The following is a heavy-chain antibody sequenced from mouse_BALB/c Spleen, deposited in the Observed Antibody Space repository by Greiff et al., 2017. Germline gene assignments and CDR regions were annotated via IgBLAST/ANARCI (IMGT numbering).Heavy chain of an antibody. CDR3: ARHNYYGNYHFDY. J-gene: IGHJ2*01. CDR2: ISSGGSYT. CDR1: GFTFSSYG. Sequence: EVQRVESGGDLVKPGGSLKLSCAASGFTFSSYGMSWVRQTPDKRLEWVATISSGGSYTYYPDSVKGRFTISRDNAKNTLYLQMSSLKSEDTAMYYCARHNYYGNYHFDYWGQGTTLTVSS. V-gene: IGHV5-6*01. D-gene: IGHD2-1*01.